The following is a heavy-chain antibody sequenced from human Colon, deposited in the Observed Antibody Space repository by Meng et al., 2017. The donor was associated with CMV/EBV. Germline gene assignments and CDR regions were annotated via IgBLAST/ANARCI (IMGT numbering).Heavy chain of an antibody. V-gene: IGHV3-30*02. CDR2: IAYDGSKT. D-gene: IGHD3-9*01. J-gene: IGHJ6*02. Sequence: GGSLRLPCAVSGFTSTTHGMHWVRQAPGKGLEWVAFIAYDGSKTLHADSVKGRFTISRDKSNNTLYLQMNSLRPDDTAVYYCAKEFPSLKLVPYHYYAMDVWGQGTTVTVSS. CDR1: GFTSTTHG. CDR3: AKEFPSLKLVPYHYYAMDV.